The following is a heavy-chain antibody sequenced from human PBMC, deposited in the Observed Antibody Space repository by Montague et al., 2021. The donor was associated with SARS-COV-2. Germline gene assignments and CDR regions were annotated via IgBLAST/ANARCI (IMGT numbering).Heavy chain of an antibody. CDR2: IYYSGST. D-gene: IGHD3-3*01. CDR1: GGSISSSSYY. J-gene: IGHJ5*02. Sequence: SETLSLTCTVSGGSISSSSYYWGWIRQPPGKGLEWIGSIYYSGSTYYNPSFKSRVTISVDTSKNQFSLKLSSVTAADTAVYYCARHPSITIFGVVITPSWFDPRGQGTLVTVSS. CDR3: ARHPSITIFGVVITPSWFDP. V-gene: IGHV4-39*01.